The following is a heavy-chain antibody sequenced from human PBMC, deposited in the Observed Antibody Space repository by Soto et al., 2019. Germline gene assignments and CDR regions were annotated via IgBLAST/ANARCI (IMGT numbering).Heavy chain of an antibody. V-gene: IGHV3-30*18. CDR2: ISYDGSNK. CDR1: GFTFSSYG. Sequence: PGGSLRLSCAASGFTFSSYGMHWVRQAPGKGLEWVAVISYDGSNKYYADSVKGRFTISRDNSKNTLYLQMNSLRAEDTAVYYCAKSSSSWLVDYWGQGTLVIVSS. CDR3: AKSSSSWLVDY. D-gene: IGHD6-6*01. J-gene: IGHJ4*02.